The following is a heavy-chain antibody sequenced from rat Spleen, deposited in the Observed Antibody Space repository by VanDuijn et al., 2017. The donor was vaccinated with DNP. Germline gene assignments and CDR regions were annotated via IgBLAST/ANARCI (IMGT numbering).Heavy chain of an antibody. Sequence: EVQLVESGGGLVQPGRSLKLSCAASGFTVTDYNMAWVRLAPKKGLEWVATISSDGNDIYYRDSVKGRFTVSRDNAKSTLYLQMDSLRSEDTATYYCARIGAVTGTFDYWGQGVMVTVSS. CDR1: GFTVTDYN. D-gene: IGHD5-1*01. V-gene: IGHV5-7*01. CDR2: ISSDGNDI. CDR3: ARIGAVTGTFDY. J-gene: IGHJ2*01.